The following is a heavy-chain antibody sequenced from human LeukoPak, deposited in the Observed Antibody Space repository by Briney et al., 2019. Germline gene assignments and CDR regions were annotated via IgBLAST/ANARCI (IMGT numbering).Heavy chain of an antibody. V-gene: IGHV3-33*01. CDR3: ARDWRPRGFGELGDY. CDR2: IWYDGSNK. Sequence: SCKASGGTFSSYGMHWVRQAPGKGLEWVAVIWYDGSNKCYADSVKGRFTISRDNSKNTLYLQMNGLRAEDTAVYYCARDWRPRGFGELGDYWGQGTLVTVSS. D-gene: IGHD3-10*01. CDR1: GGTFSSYG. J-gene: IGHJ4*02.